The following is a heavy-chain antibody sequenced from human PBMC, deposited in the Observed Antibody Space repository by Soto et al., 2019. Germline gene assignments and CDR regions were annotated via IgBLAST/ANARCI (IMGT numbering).Heavy chain of an antibody. J-gene: IGHJ5*02. V-gene: IGHV4-31*03. D-gene: IGHD3-3*01. CDR3: ARDRRYDTIFGVEQGWFDP. CDR1: GGSISSGGDY. Sequence: SETLSLTCTVSGGSISSGGDYWSWIRQHPGKGLEWIGYIYYSGSTYYNPSLKSRVTISVDTSKNQFSLKLSSVTAADTAVYFCARDRRYDTIFGVEQGWFDPWGQGTLVTVSS. CDR2: IYYSGST.